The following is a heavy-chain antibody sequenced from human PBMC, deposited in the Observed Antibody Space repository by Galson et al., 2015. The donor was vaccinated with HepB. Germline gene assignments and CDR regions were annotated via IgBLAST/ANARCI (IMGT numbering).Heavy chain of an antibody. D-gene: IGHD6-25*01. Sequence: SETLSLTCTVSGGSISSYYWSWIRQPPGKGLEWIGYIYYSGSTNYNLSLKSRVTISVDTSKNQFSLKLSSVTAADTAVYYCARDRNSGYGLWGQGTLVTVSS. CDR3: ARDRNSGYGL. V-gene: IGHV4-59*01. CDR1: GGSISSYY. CDR2: IYYSGST. J-gene: IGHJ4*02.